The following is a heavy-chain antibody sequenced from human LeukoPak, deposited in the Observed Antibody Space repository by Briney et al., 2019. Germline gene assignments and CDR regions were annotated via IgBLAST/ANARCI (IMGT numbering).Heavy chain of an antibody. Sequence: GGSLRLSCAASGFTFVNYGFHWVRQAPVKALEWVAFISYNGNQKYGDSVKGRFTISRDNSKNTLYLQMNGLRPEDTAVYYCARDPLDISRWANAFDIWGQGTMVTVSS. J-gene: IGHJ3*02. V-gene: IGHV3-30-3*01. D-gene: IGHD2-2*03. CDR2: ISYNGNQ. CDR1: GFTFVNYG. CDR3: ARDPLDISRWANAFDI.